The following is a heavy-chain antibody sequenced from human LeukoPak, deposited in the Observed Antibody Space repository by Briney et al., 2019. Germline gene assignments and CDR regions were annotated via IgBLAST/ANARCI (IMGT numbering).Heavy chain of an antibody. J-gene: IGHJ5*02. CDR2: INPNSGGT. CDR1: GYTFTGYY. D-gene: IGHD2-15*01. V-gene: IGHV1-2*02. Sequence: ASVKVSCKASGYTFTGYYMHWVRQAPGQGLEWMGWINPNSGGTNYAQKLQGRVTMTTDTSTSTAYMELRSLRSDDTAVYYCARVSVVVAATFGWFDPWGQGTLVTVSS. CDR3: ARVSVVVAATFGWFDP.